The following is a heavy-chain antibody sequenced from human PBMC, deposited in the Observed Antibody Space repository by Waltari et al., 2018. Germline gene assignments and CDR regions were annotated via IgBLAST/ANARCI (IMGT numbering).Heavy chain of an antibody. D-gene: IGHD3-22*01. CDR1: GGSISSGGYY. J-gene: IGHJ4*02. V-gene: IGHV4-31*03. Sequence: QVQLQESGPGLVKPSQTLSLTCTVSGGSISSGGYYWSWIRQHPGKGLEWIGYIYYRVSTYYNPSHKSRVTVSVDTSKNQFSLKRSSVTAADTAVYYCARNYYDSSGYWSFDYWGQGTLVTVSS. CDR3: ARNYYDSSGYWSFDY. CDR2: IYYRVST.